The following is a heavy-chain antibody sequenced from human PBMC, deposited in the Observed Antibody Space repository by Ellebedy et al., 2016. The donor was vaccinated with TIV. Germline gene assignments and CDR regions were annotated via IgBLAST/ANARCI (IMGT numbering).Heavy chain of an antibody. D-gene: IGHD2-15*01. CDR3: VRDTPLTRFDY. CDR1: GFTFSNYG. V-gene: IGHV3-33*01. CDR2: IWFHGSTK. Sequence: PGGSLRLSCAASGFTFSNYGMHWVRQAPGKGLEWVAIIWFHGSTKYYTDPVKGRFTISRDNSNNTLYLQMNNLRAEDTAIYYCVRDTPLTRFDYWGQGTLVTVSS. J-gene: IGHJ4*02.